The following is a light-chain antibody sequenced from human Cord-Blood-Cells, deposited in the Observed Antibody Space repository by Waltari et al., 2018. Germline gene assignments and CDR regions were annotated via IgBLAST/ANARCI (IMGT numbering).Light chain of an antibody. CDR2: GAS. Sequence: DIQMTQSPSSLSASVGDRVTITCRASQSISSYLNWYQQKPGKAPKLRIYGASSLQSGVPSRFSGSGSGTDFTLTISSLQPEDFATYYCQQSYSTLFTFGPGTKVDIK. V-gene: IGKV1-39*01. J-gene: IGKJ3*01. CDR3: QQSYSTLFT. CDR1: QSISSY.